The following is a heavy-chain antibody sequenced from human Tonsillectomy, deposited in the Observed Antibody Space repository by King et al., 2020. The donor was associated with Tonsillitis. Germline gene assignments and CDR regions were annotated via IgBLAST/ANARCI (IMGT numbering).Heavy chain of an antibody. Sequence: VQLVESGGGLVQPGGSLRLSCAASGFTFSSYAMSWVRQAPGKGLEWVSTLSGSGSSTYYADSVKGWLTISRDNSKNTLYLQMSSLRAEDTAVYYCARASGGLSGSYPLNAFDVWGQGTMVTVS. V-gene: IGHV3-23*04. CDR1: GFTFSSYA. D-gene: IGHD1-26*01. CDR3: ARASGGLSGSYPLNAFDV. J-gene: IGHJ3*01. CDR2: LSGSGSST.